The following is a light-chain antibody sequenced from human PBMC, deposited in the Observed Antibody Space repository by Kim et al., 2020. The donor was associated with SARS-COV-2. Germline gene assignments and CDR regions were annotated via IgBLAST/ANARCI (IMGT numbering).Light chain of an antibody. J-gene: IGLJ1*01. CDR2: NNN. CDR1: SSSIGSNT. CDR3: AAWDDSLNGYV. V-gene: IGLV1-44*01. Sequence: ELTQPPSASGTPGQRVTISCSGSSSSIGSNTVNWYQQVPGTAPRLLIYNNNKRPSGVPDRLSGSKSGSSASLAISGLQSEDEADYYCAAWDDSLNGYVFGTGTKVTVL.